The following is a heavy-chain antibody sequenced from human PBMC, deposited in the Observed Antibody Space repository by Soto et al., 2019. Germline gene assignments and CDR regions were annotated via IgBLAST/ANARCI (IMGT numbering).Heavy chain of an antibody. V-gene: IGHV1-8*01. J-gene: IGHJ6*03. Sequence: ASVKVSCKASGYTFTSYDINWVRQATGQGLEWMGWMNPNSGNTGYAQKFQGRVTMTRNTSISTAYMELSSLRSEDTAVYYCARGIRYFDWLLRLPYYYMDVWGKGTTVTVSS. D-gene: IGHD3-9*01. CDR3: ARGIRYFDWLLRLPYYYMDV. CDR2: MNPNSGNT. CDR1: GYTFTSYD.